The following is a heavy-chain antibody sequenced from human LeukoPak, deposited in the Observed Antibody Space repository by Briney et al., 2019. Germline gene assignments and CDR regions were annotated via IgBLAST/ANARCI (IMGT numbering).Heavy chain of an antibody. J-gene: IGHJ3*02. D-gene: IGHD6-13*01. Sequence: SETLSLTCTVSGGSISNYYWSWIRQPAGKGLEWIGRIYSSGSTDYNPSLRSRVSMSVDTSKNHFSLKLSSVTAADTAVYYCARGIAAASERALDIWGQGTMVTVSS. V-gene: IGHV4-4*07. CDR3: ARGIAAASERALDI. CDR2: IYSSGST. CDR1: GGSISNYY.